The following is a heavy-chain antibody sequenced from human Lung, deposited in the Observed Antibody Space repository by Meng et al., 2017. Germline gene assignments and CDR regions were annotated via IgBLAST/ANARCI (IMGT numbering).Heavy chain of an antibody. Sequence: EVQLVGTGGDLIQPGKSLRISCAASGFTVSGNYMTWVRQAPGKGLEWVSLIYGDGSTLYADSVKGRFTISRDNSKNTVYLQMNSLRVEDMAVYHCAGRVMGAAAYDFWGQGTLVTVSS. V-gene: IGHV3-53*02. CDR3: AGRVMGAAAYDF. J-gene: IGHJ4*02. CDR1: GFTVSGNY. CDR2: IYGDGST. D-gene: IGHD6-13*01.